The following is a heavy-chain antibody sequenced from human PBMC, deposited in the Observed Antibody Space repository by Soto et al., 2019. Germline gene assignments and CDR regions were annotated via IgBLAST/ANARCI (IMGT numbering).Heavy chain of an antibody. CDR1: GGSISSYY. V-gene: IGHV4-59*05. Sequence: TSETLSLTCTVSGGSISSYYWSWIRQPPGKGLEWIGSIYYSGSTYYNPSLKSRVTISVDTSKNQFSLKLSSVTAADTAVYYCATQEVGGTYVYTFDPWGQGTLVTSPQ. J-gene: IGHJ5*02. D-gene: IGHD1-26*01. CDR2: IYYSGST. CDR3: ATQEVGGTYVYTFDP.